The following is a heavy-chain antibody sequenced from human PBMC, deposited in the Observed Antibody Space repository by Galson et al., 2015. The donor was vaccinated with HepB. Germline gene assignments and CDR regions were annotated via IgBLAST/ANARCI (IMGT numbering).Heavy chain of an antibody. CDR3: AVAATEAAFDI. D-gene: IGHD6-25*01. J-gene: IGHJ3*02. Sequence: SVKVSCKASDYTFTNHAINWVRQAPGQGLEWMGWIGTYNGDTNYAQKLQGRVTMTTDTSTSTAYMELRSLRSDDTAVYYCAVAATEAAFDIWGQGTMVTVSS. CDR1: DYTFTNHA. V-gene: IGHV1-18*04. CDR2: IGTYNGDT.